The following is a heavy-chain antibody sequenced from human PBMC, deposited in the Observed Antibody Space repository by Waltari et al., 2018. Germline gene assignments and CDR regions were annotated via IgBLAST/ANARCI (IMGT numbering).Heavy chain of an antibody. CDR2: RKHDGSEK. Sequence: EVQVVESGGGLVQPGGSLRLSCEVSGFTFSIYWMSWVRQAPGKGLEWVANRKHDGSEKYYVDSVKGRFTISRDNAKNSLYLQMESLRAEDTAVYSCARGDGYTGFAPWGQGTLVTVSS. J-gene: IGHJ4*02. CDR1: GFTFSIYW. CDR3: ARGDGYTGFAP. V-gene: IGHV3-7*01. D-gene: IGHD5-12*01.